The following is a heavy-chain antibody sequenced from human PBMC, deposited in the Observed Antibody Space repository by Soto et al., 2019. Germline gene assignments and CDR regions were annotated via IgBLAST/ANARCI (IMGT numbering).Heavy chain of an antibody. D-gene: IGHD1-1*01. CDR1: GGSFSGYY. CDR2: INHSGST. J-gene: IGHJ4*02. CDR3: ATKNVQTPGNY. V-gene: IGHV4-34*01. Sequence: PSETLSLTCAVYGGSFSGYYWSWIRQPPGKGLEWIGEINHSGSTNYNPSLKSRVTISVDTSKNQFSLKLSSVTAADTAVYYCATKNVQTPGNYWGQGTLVTVSS.